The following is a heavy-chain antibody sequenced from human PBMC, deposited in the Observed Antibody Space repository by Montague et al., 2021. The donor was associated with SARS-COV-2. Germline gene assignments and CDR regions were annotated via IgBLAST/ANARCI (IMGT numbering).Heavy chain of an antibody. CDR3: ARATEWRGYYYYYYVDV. J-gene: IGHJ6*03. Sequence: CAISGDSVSSNSAAWNWIRQSPSRGLEWLGRTYYRSRGFNDYAVSIRSRITINPDTSKNQFSLQLNSVTPEDTAVYYCARATEWRGYYYYYYVDVWGKGTTVTVSS. V-gene: IGHV6-1*01. D-gene: IGHD1-14*01. CDR2: TYYRSRGFN. CDR1: GDSVSSNSAA.